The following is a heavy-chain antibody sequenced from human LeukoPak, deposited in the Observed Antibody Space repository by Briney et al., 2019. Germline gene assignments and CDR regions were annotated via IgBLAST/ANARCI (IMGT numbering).Heavy chain of an antibody. D-gene: IGHD2-2*01. Sequence: SETLSLTCTVSGGSISRYYWSWIRQPPGKGLEWIGYIYYSGSTNYNPSLKSRVTISVDTSKNQFSLKLSSVPAEDPAVYYCARVSCSSTSCYEDYYYYYGMDVWGQGTTVTVSS. J-gene: IGHJ6*02. CDR2: IYYSGST. CDR1: GGSISRYY. CDR3: ARVSCSSTSCYEDYYYYYGMDV. V-gene: IGHV4-59*01.